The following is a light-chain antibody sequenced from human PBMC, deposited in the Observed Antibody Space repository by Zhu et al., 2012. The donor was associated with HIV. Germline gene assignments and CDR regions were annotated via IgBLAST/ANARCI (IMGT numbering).Light chain of an antibody. Sequence: GDRVTITCRASQGISNYLAWYQQKPGKVPKLLIYAASTLQSGVPSRFSGSGSGTDFTLTISSLQPEDVATYYCQKYNSAPRTFGQGTKVEIK. CDR1: QGISNY. CDR3: QKYNSAPRT. CDR2: AAS. J-gene: IGKJ1*01. V-gene: IGKV1-27*01.